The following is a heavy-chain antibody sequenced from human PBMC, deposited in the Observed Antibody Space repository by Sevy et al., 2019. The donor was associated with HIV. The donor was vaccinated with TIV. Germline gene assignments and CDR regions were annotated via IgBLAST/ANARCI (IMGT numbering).Heavy chain of an antibody. CDR1: GFTFDDYT. J-gene: IGHJ6*02. V-gene: IGHV3-43*01. CDR3: ATDLTKWYCSGGSCYYYGMDV. CDR2: ISWDGGST. D-gene: IGHD2-15*01. Sequence: GGSLRLSCAASGFTFDDYTMHWVRQAPGKGLEWVSLISWDGGSTYYADSVKGRFTISRDNSKNSLYLQMNSLRTEDTALYYCATDLTKWYCSGGSCYYYGMDVWGQGTTVTVSS.